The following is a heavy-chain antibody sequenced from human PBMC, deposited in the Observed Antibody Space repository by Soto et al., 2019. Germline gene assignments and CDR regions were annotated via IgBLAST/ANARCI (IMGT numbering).Heavy chain of an antibody. Sequence: SETLSLTCTVSGGSISSYYWSWIRQPPGKGLEWIGYIYYSGSTNYNPSLKSRVTISVDTSKNQFSLKLSSVTAADTAVYYCARVLDGYSVLELDYWAQGPLLTAS. V-gene: IGHV4-59*01. CDR2: IYYSGST. CDR3: ARVLDGYSVLELDY. CDR1: GGSISSYY. D-gene: IGHD5-18*01. J-gene: IGHJ4*02.